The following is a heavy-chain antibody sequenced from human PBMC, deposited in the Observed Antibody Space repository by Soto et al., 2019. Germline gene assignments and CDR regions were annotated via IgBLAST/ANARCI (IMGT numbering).Heavy chain of an antibody. CDR3: AREGISSGYYLGSQAYYYYYGMDV. D-gene: IGHD3-22*01. Sequence: QVQLVESGGGVVQPGRSLRLSCAASGFTFSSYAMHWVRQAPGKGLEWVAVISYDGSNKYYADSVKGRFTISRDNSKNTLYLQMNSLRAEDTAVYYCAREGISSGYYLGSQAYYYYYGMDVWGQGTTVTVSS. CDR2: ISYDGSNK. CDR1: GFTFSSYA. V-gene: IGHV3-30-3*01. J-gene: IGHJ6*02.